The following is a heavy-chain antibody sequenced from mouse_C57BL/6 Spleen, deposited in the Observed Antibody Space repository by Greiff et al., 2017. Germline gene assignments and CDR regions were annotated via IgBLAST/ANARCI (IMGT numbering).Heavy chain of an antibody. CDR1: GYAFSSSW. CDR2: IYPGDGDT. J-gene: IGHJ3*01. Sequence: VQLQQSGPELVKPGASVKISCKASGYAFSSSWMNWVKQRPGKGLEWIGRIYPGDGDTNYNGKFKGKATLTADKSSSTAYMQLSSLTSEDSAVYCCAPPNWFAYWGQGTLVTVSA. CDR3: APPNWFAY. V-gene: IGHV1-82*01. D-gene: IGHD5-1*01.